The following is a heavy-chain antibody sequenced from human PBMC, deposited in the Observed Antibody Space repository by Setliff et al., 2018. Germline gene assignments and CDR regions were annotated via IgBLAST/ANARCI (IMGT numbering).Heavy chain of an antibody. CDR2: INHSGST. J-gene: IGHJ4*02. CDR1: GGSFSGYY. CDR3: ARGGLTIFGVVDY. V-gene: IGHV4-34*01. Sequence: SETLSLTCAVYGGSFSGYYWSWIRQPPGKGLEWIWEINHSGSTNYNPSLKSRVTISVDTSKNQFSLKLSSVTAADTAVYYCARGGLTIFGVVDYWGQGTLVTVSS. D-gene: IGHD3-3*01.